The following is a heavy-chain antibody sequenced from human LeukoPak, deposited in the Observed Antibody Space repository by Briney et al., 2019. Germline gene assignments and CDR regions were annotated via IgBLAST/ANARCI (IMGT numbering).Heavy chain of an antibody. CDR2: ISAYNGNT. J-gene: IGHJ6*04. D-gene: IGHD3-10*01. CDR1: GYTFTSYG. CDR3: AGDILWFGEHYYGMDV. V-gene: IGHV1-18*04. Sequence: ASVKVSCKASGYTFTSYGISWVRQAPGQGLEWMGWISAYNGNTNYAQKLQGRVTMTTDTSTSTAYTELRSLRSDDTAVYYCAGDILWFGEHYYGMDVWGKGTTVTVSS.